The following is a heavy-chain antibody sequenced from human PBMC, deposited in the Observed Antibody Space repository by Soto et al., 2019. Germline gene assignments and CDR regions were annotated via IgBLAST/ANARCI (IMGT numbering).Heavy chain of an antibody. D-gene: IGHD6-13*01. CDR1: GGSISSYY. J-gene: IGHJ6*02. V-gene: IGHV4-59*01. CDR3: ASEGVSSNWYNYYGLDV. Sequence: SETLSLTCTVSGGSISSYYWSWIRQPPGKGLEWIGYIYYSGSTNYNPSLKSRVTISVDTSKNQFSLKLSSVTAADTAVYYCASEGVSSNWYNYYGLDVWAQGTTVTVSS. CDR2: IYYSGST.